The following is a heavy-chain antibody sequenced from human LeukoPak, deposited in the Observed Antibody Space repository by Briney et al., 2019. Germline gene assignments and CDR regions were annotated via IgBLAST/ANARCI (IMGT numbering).Heavy chain of an antibody. CDR1: GFHLIDYV. V-gene: IGHV3-20*04. J-gene: IGHJ4*02. Sequence: GGSLRLSCAASGFHLIDYVMNWVRQAPGKGLEWVSAIRWNGGTTGYADSVKGRFTISRDNAKNSLYLQMNSLRAEDTALYYCARGALLRRERGMDYWGRGTLVTVSS. CDR2: IRWNGGTT. CDR3: ARGALLRRERGMDY. D-gene: IGHD3-22*01.